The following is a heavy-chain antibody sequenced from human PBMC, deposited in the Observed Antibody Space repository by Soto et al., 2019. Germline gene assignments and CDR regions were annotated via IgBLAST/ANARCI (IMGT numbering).Heavy chain of an antibody. Sequence: GGSLRLSCASSGFTFISYAMHWVRQAPGKGLEWVAVISYDGSNKYYADSVKGRFTISRDNSKNTLYLQMNSLRAEDTAVYYCARDRGLETTIDYWGQGTLVTVSS. D-gene: IGHD1-1*01. V-gene: IGHV3-30-3*01. CDR1: GFTFISYA. CDR2: ISYDGSNK. J-gene: IGHJ4*02. CDR3: ARDRGLETTIDY.